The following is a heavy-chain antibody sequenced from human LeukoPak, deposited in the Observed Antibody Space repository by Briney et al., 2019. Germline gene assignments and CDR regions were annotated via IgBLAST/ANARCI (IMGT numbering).Heavy chain of an antibody. J-gene: IGHJ6*03. CDR3: AQAYVSSYTSCNRDFYYFYMDV. D-gene: IGHD2-2*01. CDR1: GLTFSTYG. Sequence: HPGGSLRLSCAASGLTFSTYGMHWVRQAPGKGLEWVAFIRYDGSNKYYADSVKGRFTISRDNSKNTLYLQMNSLRADDTAVYYCAQAYVSSYTSCNRDFYYFYMDVWGKGTTVTVSS. CDR2: IRYDGSNK. V-gene: IGHV3-30*02.